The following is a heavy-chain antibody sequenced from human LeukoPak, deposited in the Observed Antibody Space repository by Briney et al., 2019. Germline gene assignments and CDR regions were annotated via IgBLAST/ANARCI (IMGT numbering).Heavy chain of an antibody. CDR1: GFNFSNYA. D-gene: IGHD2-2*01. CDR2: ISGSGDST. V-gene: IGHV3-23*01. J-gene: IGHJ4*02. CDR3: AKDRSLVPAALNY. Sequence: PGGSLRLSCAASGFNFSNYAMTWVRQAPGKGLECVSGISGSGDSTYYADSVKSRFTISRDNSKNTLYLQMNSLRAEDTALYYCAKDRSLVPAALNYWGQGTLVIVSS.